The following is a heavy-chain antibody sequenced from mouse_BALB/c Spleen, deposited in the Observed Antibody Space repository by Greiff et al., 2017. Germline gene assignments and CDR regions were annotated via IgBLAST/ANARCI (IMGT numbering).Heavy chain of an antibody. Sequence: EVQLQQSGAELVRPGALVKLSCKASGFNIKDYYMHWVKQRPEQGLEWIGWIDPENGNTIYDPKFQGKASITADTSSNTAYLQLSSLTSEDTAVYYCARLYGYDVEDYFDYWGQGTTLTVSS. CDR2: IDPENGNT. J-gene: IGHJ2*01. CDR3: ARLYGYDVEDYFDY. CDR1: GFNIKDYY. V-gene: IGHV14-1*02. D-gene: IGHD2-2*01.